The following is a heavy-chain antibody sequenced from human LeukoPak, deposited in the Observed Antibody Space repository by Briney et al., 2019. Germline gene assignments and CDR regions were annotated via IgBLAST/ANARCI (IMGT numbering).Heavy chain of an antibody. CDR3: AKVSFDGSGYLVRPRYYFDY. D-gene: IGHD3-22*01. Sequence: GXTXXXYAMXWXRQAPGKGLEWVSAISGSGGSTYYADSVKGRFTISRDNSKNTLYLQMNSLRAEDTAVYYCAKVSFDGSGYLVRPRYYFDYWGQGTLVTVSS. CDR2: ISGSGGST. J-gene: IGHJ4*02. CDR1: GXTXXXYA. V-gene: IGHV3-23*01.